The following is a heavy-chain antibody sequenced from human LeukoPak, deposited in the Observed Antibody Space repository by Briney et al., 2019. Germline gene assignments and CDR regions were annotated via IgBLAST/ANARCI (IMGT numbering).Heavy chain of an antibody. CDR3: ARRYFDY. CDR1: GFTFSSYA. Sequence: GGSLRLSCAASGFTFSSYAMHWVRQAPGKGLEWVAVISYDGSNKYYADSVKGRFTISRDNSKDTLYLQMNSLRAEDTAVYYCARRYFDYWGQGTLVTVSS. V-gene: IGHV3-30*04. CDR2: ISYDGSNK. J-gene: IGHJ4*02.